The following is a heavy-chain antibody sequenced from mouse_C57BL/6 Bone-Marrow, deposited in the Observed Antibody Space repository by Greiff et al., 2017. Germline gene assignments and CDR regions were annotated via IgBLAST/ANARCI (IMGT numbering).Heavy chain of an antibody. D-gene: IGHD2-2*01. J-gene: IGHJ3*01. V-gene: IGHV5-6*01. CDR1: GFTFTSYG. CDR3: ARDGYDGGAWFAY. Sequence: EVKLIESGGDLVKPGGSLKLSCAASGFTFTSYGMSWVRQTPDERLEWVATISSGGSYTYYPDSVKGRFTISRDNAETTLYLQMSSLKSEDTAVYYCARDGYDGGAWFAYWGQGTLVTVSA. CDR2: ISSGGSYT.